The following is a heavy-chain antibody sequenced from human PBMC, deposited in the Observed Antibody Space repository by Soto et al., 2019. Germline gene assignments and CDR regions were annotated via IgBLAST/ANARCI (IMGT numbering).Heavy chain of an antibody. J-gene: IGHJ6*02. CDR1: GYTFTGYY. CDR2: INPNSGGT. Sequence: GASVKVSCKASGYTFTGYYMHWVRQAPGQGLEWMGWINPNSGGTNYAQKFQGWVTMTRDTSISTAYMELSRLRSDDTAVYYCARAEYSSSSVYHYGMDVWGQGTTVTVSS. V-gene: IGHV1-2*04. D-gene: IGHD6-6*01. CDR3: ARAEYSSSSVYHYGMDV.